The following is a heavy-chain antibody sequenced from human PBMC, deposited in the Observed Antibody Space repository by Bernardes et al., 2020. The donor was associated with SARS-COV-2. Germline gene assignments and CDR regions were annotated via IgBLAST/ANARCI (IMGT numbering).Heavy chain of an antibody. CDR3: AKDWRWLQFSALFDY. V-gene: IGHV3-23*01. J-gene: IGHJ4*02. CDR2: ISGSGGST. CDR1: GFTFSSYA. D-gene: IGHD5-12*01. Sequence: GGSLRLSCAASGFTFSSYAMSWVRQAPGKGLEWVSAISGSGGSTYYADSVKGRFTISRDNSKNTLYLQMNSLRAEDTAVYYCAKDWRWLQFSALFDYWGQGTLVTVSS.